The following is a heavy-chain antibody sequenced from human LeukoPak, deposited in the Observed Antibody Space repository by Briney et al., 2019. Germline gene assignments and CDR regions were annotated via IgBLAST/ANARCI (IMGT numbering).Heavy chain of an antibody. J-gene: IGHJ4*02. D-gene: IGHD5-18*01. CDR3: AREDVDTAMVLFDY. V-gene: IGHV1-2*02. Sequence: ASVKVSCKASGYTFTGYYMHWVRQAPGQGLEWMGWINPNSGGTNYAQKFQGRVTMTRDTSISTAYMELSRLRSDDTAVYYCAREDVDTAMVLFDYWGQGTLVTVSS. CDR2: INPNSGGT. CDR1: GYTFTGYY.